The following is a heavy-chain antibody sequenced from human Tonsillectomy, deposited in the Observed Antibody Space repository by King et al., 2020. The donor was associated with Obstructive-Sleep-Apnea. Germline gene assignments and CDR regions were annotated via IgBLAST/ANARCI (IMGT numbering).Heavy chain of an antibody. D-gene: IGHD5-24*01. Sequence: VQLVESGAEVKKPGASVKVSCKPSGYTFTGYYLHWVRQAPGQGLEWVGWIDPYSGDTNYAQKFQGRVTMTRDTSISTAYMELSSLRSDDTAVYYCARWRDGYNEAFYYWGQGTLVTVSS. J-gene: IGHJ4*02. CDR1: GYTFTGYY. V-gene: IGHV1-2*02. CDR2: IDPYSGDT. CDR3: ARWRDGYNEAFYY.